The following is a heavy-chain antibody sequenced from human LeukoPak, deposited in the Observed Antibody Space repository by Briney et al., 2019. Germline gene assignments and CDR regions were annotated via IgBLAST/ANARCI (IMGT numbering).Heavy chain of an antibody. CDR3: ARTNPLRWLDY. V-gene: IGHV1-69*04. CDR1: GGTFSSYA. CDR2: IIPILGIA. Sequence: SVKVSCKASGGTFSSYAISWVRQAPGQGLEWMGRIIPILGIANYAQKFQGRVTMTRDTSTSTVYMELSSLRSEDTAVYYCARTNPLRWLDYWGQGTLVTVSS. D-gene: IGHD4-23*01. J-gene: IGHJ4*02.